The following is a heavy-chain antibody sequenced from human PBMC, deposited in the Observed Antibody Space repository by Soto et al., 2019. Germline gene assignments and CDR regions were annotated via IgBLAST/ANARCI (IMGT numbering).Heavy chain of an antibody. V-gene: IGHV3-11*01. J-gene: IGHJ6*03. Sequence: GGSLRLSCAASGFTFGDYYMSWIRQAPGQGLEWISYISGSGSDRYYADSVKGRFTISRDNAENSLYLQMNSLRAEDTAVYYCARIVDVDNYYYYYIDVRAKRTTVTGSS. CDR1: GFTFGDYY. CDR2: ISGSGSDR. D-gene: IGHD2-21*01. CDR3: ARIVDVDNYYYYYIDV.